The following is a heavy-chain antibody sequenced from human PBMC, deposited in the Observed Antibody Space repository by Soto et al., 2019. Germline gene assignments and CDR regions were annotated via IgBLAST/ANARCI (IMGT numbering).Heavy chain of an antibody. CDR1: GFTFSDYY. V-gene: IGHV3-11*06. D-gene: IGHD3-22*01. J-gene: IGHJ5*02. CDR3: ARGDYYDSSGYYRT. CDR2: ISSSSSHT. Sequence: QVQLVESGGGLVKPGGSLRLSCAASGFTFSDYYMSWIRQAPGKGLGWVSYISSSSSHTNYGDSVKGRFTISRDNAKNALYLQMNSLRAEDTAVYYCARGDYYDSSGYYRTWGQGTLVTVSS.